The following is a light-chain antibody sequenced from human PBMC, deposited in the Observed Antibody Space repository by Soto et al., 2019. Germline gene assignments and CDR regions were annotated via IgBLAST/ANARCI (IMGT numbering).Light chain of an antibody. CDR1: SSNIGGNS. J-gene: IGLJ1*01. V-gene: IGLV1-51*01. CDR2: DDD. CDR3: GSRDSRLNAYV. Sequence: QPVLTQPPSVFPAPGNRVTLSCSGSSSNIGGNSVSWYQQLPGTAAKLLIYDDDKRPSGIPDRFSVSKSGTSASLGITGLHTGDEADYHWGSRDSRLNAYVFGPGTKVTVL.